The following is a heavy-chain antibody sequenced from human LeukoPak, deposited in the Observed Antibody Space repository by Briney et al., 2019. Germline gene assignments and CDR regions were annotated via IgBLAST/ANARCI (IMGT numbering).Heavy chain of an antibody. V-gene: IGHV3-30*02. CDR1: GFTFSSYG. CDR3: AKAGGYYSPSHY. Sequence: GGSLRLSCAASGFTFSSYGMHWVRQAPGKGLEWVAFIRYDGSNKYYADSVKGRFTISRDNSKNTLYLQMNSLRAEDTAVYYCAKAGGYYSPSHYWGQGTLVTVSS. D-gene: IGHD3-22*01. J-gene: IGHJ4*02. CDR2: IRYDGSNK.